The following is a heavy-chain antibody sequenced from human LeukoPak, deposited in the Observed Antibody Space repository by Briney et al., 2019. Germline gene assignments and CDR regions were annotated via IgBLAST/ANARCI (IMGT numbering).Heavy chain of an antibody. Sequence: SETLSLTCTVSGGSISSSSYYWGWIRQPPGKGLEWMGSIYYSGSTNYNPSLKSRVTISVDTSKNQFSLKLSSVTAADTAVYYCARSMDVVVTAIDYWGQGTLVTVSS. D-gene: IGHD2-21*02. J-gene: IGHJ4*02. V-gene: IGHV4-39*07. CDR3: ARSMDVVVTAIDY. CDR1: GGSISSSSYY. CDR2: IYYSGST.